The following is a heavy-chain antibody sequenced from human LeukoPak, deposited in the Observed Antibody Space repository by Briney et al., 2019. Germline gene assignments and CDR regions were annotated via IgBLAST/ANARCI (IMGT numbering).Heavy chain of an antibody. V-gene: IGHV3-21*01. Sequence: GGSLRLSCAASGFTFSSYSMNWVRKAPGKGLEWVSSISSSSSYIYYADSVKGRFTISGDNAKNSLYLQMNSLRAEDTAVYYCARYYGDYGRWFDPWGQGTLVTVSS. CDR3: ARYYGDYGRWFDP. J-gene: IGHJ5*02. CDR1: GFTFSSYS. D-gene: IGHD4-17*01. CDR2: ISSSSSYI.